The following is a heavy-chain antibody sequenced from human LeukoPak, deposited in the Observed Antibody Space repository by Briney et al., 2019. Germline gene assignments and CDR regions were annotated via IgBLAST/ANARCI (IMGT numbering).Heavy chain of an antibody. J-gene: IGHJ3*02. CDR2: ISYDGSNK. D-gene: IGHD1-26*01. CDR3: ARGREGAFAI. CDR1: GFTFSSHA. V-gene: IGHV3-30*04. Sequence: GGSLRLSCAASGFTFSSHAMHWVRQAPGKGLEWVALISYDGSNKYYADSVKGRFTISRDKSKNTLYLQMNSLRVEDTAVYYCARGREGAFAIWGQASMATVSS.